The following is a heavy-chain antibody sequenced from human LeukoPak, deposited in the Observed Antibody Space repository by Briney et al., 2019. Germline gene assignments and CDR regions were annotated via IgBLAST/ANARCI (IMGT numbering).Heavy chain of an antibody. CDR2: IPDDGNDK. CDR1: GFTVSSNY. Sequence: GGSLRLSCAASGFTVSSNYMSWVRQAPGKGLEWVAVIPDDGNDKHYVESVKGRFTISRDNSKNTLYLQMNSLRVEDTAVYYCARDRDIAAAGYFFDYWGQGTLVTVSS. D-gene: IGHD6-25*01. CDR3: ARDRDIAAAGYFFDY. J-gene: IGHJ4*02. V-gene: IGHV3-30*03.